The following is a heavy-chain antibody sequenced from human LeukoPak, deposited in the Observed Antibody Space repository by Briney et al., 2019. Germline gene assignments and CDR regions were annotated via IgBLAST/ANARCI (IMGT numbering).Heavy chain of an antibody. Sequence: GGSLRLSCAASGFTFSSYAMSWVRPAPRKGLEWVSVVSGSGSSTDYADSVKGRFTISRDNSKNTLYLQMSSLSAEDTAVYYCAKMNVLTGYYTPNFDFWGQGTLVTVSS. V-gene: IGHV3-23*01. CDR3: AKMNVLTGYYTPNFDF. CDR1: GFTFSSYA. CDR2: VSGSGSST. J-gene: IGHJ4*02. D-gene: IGHD3-9*01.